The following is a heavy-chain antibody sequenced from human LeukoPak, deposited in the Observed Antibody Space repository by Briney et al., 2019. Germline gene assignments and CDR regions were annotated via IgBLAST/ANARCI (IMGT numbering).Heavy chain of an antibody. CDR1: GGSISSYY. Sequence: SETLSFTCTVSGGSISSYYWSWIRQPPGKGLEWIGYIYYSGSTNYNPSLKSRVTISVDTSKNQFSLKLSSVTAADTAVYYCARIVRGVISPDDAFDIWGQGTMVTVSS. CDR3: ARIVRGVISPDDAFDI. D-gene: IGHD3-10*01. J-gene: IGHJ3*02. CDR2: IYYSGST. V-gene: IGHV4-59*01.